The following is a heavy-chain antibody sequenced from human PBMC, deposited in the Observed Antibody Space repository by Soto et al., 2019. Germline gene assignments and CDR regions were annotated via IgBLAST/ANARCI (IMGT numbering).Heavy chain of an antibody. CDR2: IYYSGST. J-gene: IGHJ4*02. CDR1: GGSFSSYY. D-gene: IGHD3-10*01. Sequence: PSETLSLTCAVYGGSFSSYYWSWIRQPPGKGLEWIGYIYYSGSTNYNPSLKSRVTISVDTSKNQFSLKLSSVTAADTAVYYCARAVRFGDVMDYWGQGTLVTVSS. V-gene: IGHV4-59*01. CDR3: ARAVRFGDVMDY.